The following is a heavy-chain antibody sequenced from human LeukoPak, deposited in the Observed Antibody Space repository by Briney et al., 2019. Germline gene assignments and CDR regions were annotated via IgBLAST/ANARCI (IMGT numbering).Heavy chain of an antibody. J-gene: IGHJ4*02. CDR2: ISASNGNT. D-gene: IGHD6-13*01. V-gene: IGHV1-18*01. CDR3: ARGSSWFGTIDY. Sequence: ASVRVSCKASGYTFTRYGISWVRQAPGQGLQWLGWISASNGNTNYAQKFRDRVTMSTDTSTSTAYMELRSLRSDDTAVYYCARGSSWFGTIDYWGQGTLVTVSS. CDR1: GYTFTRYG.